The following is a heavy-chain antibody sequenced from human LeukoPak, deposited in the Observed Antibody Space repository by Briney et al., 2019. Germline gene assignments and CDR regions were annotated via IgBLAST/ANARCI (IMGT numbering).Heavy chain of an antibody. J-gene: IGHJ3*02. Sequence: PGGSLRLSCAASGFTFSSYWMSWVRQAPGKGLEWVANIKQDGSGKYYVDSVKGRFTISRDNAKNSLYLQMNSLRAEDTAVYYCARDRYRLVPYDAFDIWGQGIMVTVSS. CDR1: GFTFSSYW. D-gene: IGHD1-1*01. CDR2: IKQDGSGK. CDR3: ARDRYRLVPYDAFDI. V-gene: IGHV3-7*01.